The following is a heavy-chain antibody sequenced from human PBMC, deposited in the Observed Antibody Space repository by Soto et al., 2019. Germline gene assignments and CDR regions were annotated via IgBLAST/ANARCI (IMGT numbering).Heavy chain of an antibody. Sequence: SEALSRTCTVSGGSISSDYWNWIRHPAGKGLEWIGRIHSSGRTSYNPSLKSRVTMSLDKSNNQFSLKLSSVTAADTAVYYCAKGPSSYYLFYGFDVWGPGTTVPVS. J-gene: IGHJ6*02. V-gene: IGHV4-4*07. CDR2: IHSSGRT. CDR3: AKGPSSYYLFYGFDV. CDR1: GGSISSDY. D-gene: IGHD3-16*02.